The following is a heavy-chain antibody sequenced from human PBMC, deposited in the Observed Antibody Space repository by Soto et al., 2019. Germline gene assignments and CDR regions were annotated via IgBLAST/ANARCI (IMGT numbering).Heavy chain of an antibody. J-gene: IGHJ4*02. CDR2: IIPILGIP. V-gene: IGHV1-69*02. CDR3: ATLLLADCGDDCPMADY. Sequence: QVQLVQSGAEVKKPGSSVTVSCKASGGTFSSYTISWVRQAPGQGLEWMGRIIPILGIPNYAQKFQGRVTITADKSTSTAYMELSSLRSEDTAVYYCATLLLADCGDDCPMADYWGQGTLVTVSS. D-gene: IGHD2-21*02. CDR1: GGTFSSYT.